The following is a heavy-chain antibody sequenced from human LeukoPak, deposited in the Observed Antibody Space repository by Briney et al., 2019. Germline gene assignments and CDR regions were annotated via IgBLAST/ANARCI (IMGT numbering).Heavy chain of an antibody. D-gene: IGHD2-15*01. CDR3: ARDRYCIGGICYSGRFDP. V-gene: IGHV4-59*01. CDR1: GGSMNDYY. J-gene: IGHJ5*02. Sequence: RPSETLSLTCTVSGGSMNDYYWSWIRQPPGEGLEWVGYMYYSGSTNYNPSLKSRVSISIDTSKNQFSLKLSSVTAADTAVYYCARDRYCIGGICYSGRFDPWGRGTLVTVSS. CDR2: MYYSGST.